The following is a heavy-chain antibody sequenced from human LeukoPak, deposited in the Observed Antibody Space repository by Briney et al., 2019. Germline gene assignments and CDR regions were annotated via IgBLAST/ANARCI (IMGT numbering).Heavy chain of an antibody. CDR1: GLILSSYA. D-gene: IGHD4-11*01. Sequence: GGSRRLSCAASGLILSSYAMTWVRQAPAKGLEWVSVISESGDSTYYADSVKGRFIISRDNSKNTLYLQMNSLRAEDTAVYYCAKVAYSNGGLGPGDYWGQGTLVTVSS. CDR2: ISESGDST. CDR3: AKVAYSNGGLGPGDY. J-gene: IGHJ4*02. V-gene: IGHV3-23*01.